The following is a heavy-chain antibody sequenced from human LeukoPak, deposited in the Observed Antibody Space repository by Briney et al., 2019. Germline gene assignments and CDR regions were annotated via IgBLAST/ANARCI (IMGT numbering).Heavy chain of an antibody. CDR1: GFTFSDYY. Sequence: GGSLRLSCAASGFTFSDYYMSWIRQAPGKGLEWVSYISSSSSYTNYADSVKGRFTISRDNAKNSLYLQTNSLRAEDTAVYYCARSRYSGYGGIDYWGQGTLVTVSS. CDR2: ISSSSSYT. J-gene: IGHJ4*02. CDR3: ARSRYSGYGGIDY. D-gene: IGHD5-12*01. V-gene: IGHV3-11*06.